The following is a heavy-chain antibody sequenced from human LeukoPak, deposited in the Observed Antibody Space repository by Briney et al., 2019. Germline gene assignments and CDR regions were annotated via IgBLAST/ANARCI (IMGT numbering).Heavy chain of an antibody. D-gene: IGHD3-22*01. Sequence: GGSLRLSCAASGFTFSSYAMSWVRQAPGEGLEWVSGISGSGVSTYYADSVKGRFTISRDNSKNTLYLQMNSLRAEDTAVYYCAKFKSARGITMIVQGRAVFQAFDIWGQGTMVTVSS. CDR1: GFTFSSYA. J-gene: IGHJ3*02. CDR2: ISGSGVST. CDR3: AKFKSARGITMIVQGRAVFQAFDI. V-gene: IGHV3-23*01.